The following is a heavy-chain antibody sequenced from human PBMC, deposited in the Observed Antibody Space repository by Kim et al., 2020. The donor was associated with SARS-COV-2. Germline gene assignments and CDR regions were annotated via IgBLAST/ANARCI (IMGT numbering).Heavy chain of an antibody. CDR2: ISGDGGST. Sequence: GGSLRLSCAASGFTFDDYAMHWVRQAPGKGLEWVSLISGDGGSTYYADSVKGRFTISRDNSKNSLYLQMNSLRTEDTALYYCAKGARGYDFWSGHNCDYWGQGTLVTVSS. J-gene: IGHJ4*02. D-gene: IGHD3-3*01. CDR1: GFTFDDYA. CDR3: AKGARGYDFWSGHNCDY. V-gene: IGHV3-43*02.